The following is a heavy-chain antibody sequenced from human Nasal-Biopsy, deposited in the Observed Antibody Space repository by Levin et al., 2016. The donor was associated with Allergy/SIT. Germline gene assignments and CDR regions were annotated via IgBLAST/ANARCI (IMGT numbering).Heavy chain of an antibody. Sequence: GGSLRLSCAASGFTFNAYAMHWVRQAPGKGLEWVAGIWRDGSRKYYADSVMGRFTISRDNDKNTLYLQMDNLRAEDAGLYYCAGWDCGGDCNRVGQDYWGQGTQVTVSS. CDR2: IWRDGSRK. J-gene: IGHJ4*02. D-gene: IGHD2-21*02. CDR1: GFTFNAYA. V-gene: IGHV3-33*01. CDR3: AGWDCGGDCNRVGQDY.